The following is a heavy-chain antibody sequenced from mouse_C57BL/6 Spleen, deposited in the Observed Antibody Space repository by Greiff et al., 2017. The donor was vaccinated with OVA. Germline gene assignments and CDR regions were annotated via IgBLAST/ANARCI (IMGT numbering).Heavy chain of an antibody. Sequence: VQLQQSGPVLVKPGASVKMSCKASGYTFTDYYMNWVKQSHGKSLEWIGVINPYNGGTSYNQKFKGKATLTVDKSSSTAYMELNSLTSEDSAVYYCARPYSNYGAMDYWGQGTSVTVSS. CDR1: GYTFTDYY. J-gene: IGHJ4*01. CDR3: ARPYSNYGAMDY. D-gene: IGHD2-5*01. CDR2: INPYNGGT. V-gene: IGHV1-19*01.